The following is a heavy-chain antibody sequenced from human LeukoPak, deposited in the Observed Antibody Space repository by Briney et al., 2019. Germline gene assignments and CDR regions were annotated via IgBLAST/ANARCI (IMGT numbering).Heavy chain of an antibody. J-gene: IGHJ4*02. CDR1: GDSISSYY. CDR2: IYYGGST. V-gene: IGHV4-59*08. D-gene: IGHD6-6*01. Sequence: SETLSLTCTVSGDSISSYYWSWIRQPPGMGLEWIGYIYYGGSTNYNPSLKSRVTISVDTSKNQFSLKLSSVTAADTAVYYCARQSGYSSSFDYWGQGTLVTVSS. CDR3: ARQSGYSSSFDY.